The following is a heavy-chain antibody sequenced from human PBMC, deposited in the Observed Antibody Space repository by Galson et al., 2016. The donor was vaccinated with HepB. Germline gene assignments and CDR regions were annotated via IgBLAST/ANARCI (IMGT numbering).Heavy chain of an antibody. V-gene: IGHV4-4*02. D-gene: IGHD3-10*01. CDR3: ARERSNYFRYFDY. J-gene: IGHJ4*02. Sequence: SETLSLTCGVSGGSISSGNWWSWVRQPPGKGLEWIGEIYHSGSTNYNPSLKSRVTISVVKSKDQFSLNLSSVTAADTAVYYCARERSNYFRYFDYWGQGTLVTVSS. CDR2: IYHSGST. CDR1: GGSISSGNW.